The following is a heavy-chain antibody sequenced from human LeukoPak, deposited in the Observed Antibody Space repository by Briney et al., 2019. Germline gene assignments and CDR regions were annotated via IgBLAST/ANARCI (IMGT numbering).Heavy chain of an antibody. CDR1: GYTFTSYG. V-gene: IGHV1-69*13. D-gene: IGHD3-22*01. CDR2: IIPIFGTA. J-gene: IGHJ4*02. Sequence: SVKVSCKASGYTFTSYGISWVRQAPGQGLEWMGGIIPIFGTANYAQKFQGRVTITADESTSTAYMELSSLRSEDTAVYYCARDIGGSSGYAYFDYWGQGTLVTVSS. CDR3: ARDIGGSSGYAYFDY.